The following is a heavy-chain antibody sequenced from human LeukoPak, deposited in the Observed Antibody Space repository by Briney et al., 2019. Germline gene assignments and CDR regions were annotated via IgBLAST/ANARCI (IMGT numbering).Heavy chain of an antibody. CDR3: ALTVYGSGSYWDY. J-gene: IGHJ4*02. D-gene: IGHD3-10*01. V-gene: IGHV3-66*01. CDR1: RFTVSGNY. Sequence: GGSLRLSCAASRFTVSGNYMTWVRQAPGKGLEWVSVIYSGGNTYYADSVKGRFTISRDNSKNTLYLQMNSLRAEDTAVYYCALTVYGSGSYWDYWGQGTLVTVSS. CDR2: IYSGGNT.